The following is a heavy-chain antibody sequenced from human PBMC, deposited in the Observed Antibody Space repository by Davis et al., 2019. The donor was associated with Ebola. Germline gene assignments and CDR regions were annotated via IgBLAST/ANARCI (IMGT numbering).Heavy chain of an antibody. J-gene: IGHJ6*02. CDR1: GFTFDDYA. Sequence: GGSLRLSCAASGFTFDDYAMPWVRQASGKGLEWVSLISGDGGSTYYADSVKGRFTISRDNSKNSLYLQMNSLRTEDTALYYCAKGQHPPIVVVPAAIRGGYYGMDVWGQGTTVTVSS. CDR3: AKGQHPPIVVVPAAIRGGYYGMDV. V-gene: IGHV3-43*02. CDR2: ISGDGGST. D-gene: IGHD2-2*02.